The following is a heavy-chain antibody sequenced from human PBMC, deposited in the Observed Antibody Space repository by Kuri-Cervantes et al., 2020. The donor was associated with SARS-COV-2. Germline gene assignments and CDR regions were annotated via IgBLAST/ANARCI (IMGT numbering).Heavy chain of an antibody. CDR3: ARGPYYDFWSGYLSVYYYYMDV. V-gene: IGHV3-30*03. Sequence: LSLTCAASGFTFSSYGMHWVRQAPGKGLEWVAVISYDGSNKYYADSVKGRFTISRDNSKNTLYLQMNSLRAEDTAVYYCARGPYYDFWSGYLSVYYYYMDVWGKGTTVTVSS. CDR2: ISYDGSNK. J-gene: IGHJ6*03. CDR1: GFTFSSYG. D-gene: IGHD3-3*01.